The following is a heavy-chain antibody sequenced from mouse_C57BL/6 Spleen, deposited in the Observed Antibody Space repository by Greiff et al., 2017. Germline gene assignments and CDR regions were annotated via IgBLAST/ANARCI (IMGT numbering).Heavy chain of an antibody. CDR2: FYPGSGSI. V-gene: IGHV1-62-2*01. CDR3: ARHPNSYYYYGSLDY. J-gene: IGHJ2*01. CDR1: GYTFTEYT. D-gene: IGHD1-1*01. Sequence: QVHVKQSGAELVKPGVSVKLSCKASGYTFTEYTIHWVKQRSGQGLEWIGWFYPGSGSIKYNEKFKDKATLTADKSSSTVYMELSRLTSEDSAVYFCARHPNSYYYYGSLDYWGQGTTLTVSS.